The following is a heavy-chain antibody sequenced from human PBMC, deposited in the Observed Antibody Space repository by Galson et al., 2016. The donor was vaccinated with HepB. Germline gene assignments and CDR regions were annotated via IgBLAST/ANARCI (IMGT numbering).Heavy chain of an antibody. J-gene: IGHJ4*02. CDR3: ARNLIGGADFDY. V-gene: IGHV1-3*04. Sequence: SVKVSCKASGYTFTTYHIHWVRQAPGQGLEWMGWINTDNGHTQYSQKFQDRVTITWDTFASTAYMELSSLRSEDTAVYYCARNLIGGADFDYWGQGTLVPVSS. CDR2: INTDNGHT. D-gene: IGHD3-16*01. CDR1: GYTFTTYH.